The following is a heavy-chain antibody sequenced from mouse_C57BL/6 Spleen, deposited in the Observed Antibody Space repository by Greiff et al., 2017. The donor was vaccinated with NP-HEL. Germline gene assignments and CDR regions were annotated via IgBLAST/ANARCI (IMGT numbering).Heavy chain of an antibody. V-gene: IGHV1-50*01. CDR2: IDPSDSYT. CDR3: ARSYYSNYGFAY. Sequence: QVQLQQSGAELVKPGASVKLSCKASGYTFTSYWMQWVKQRPGQGLEWIGEIDPSDSYTNYNQKFKGKATLTVDTSSSTAYMQLSSLTSEDSAVYYCARSYYSNYGFAYWGQGTLVTVSA. CDR1: GYTFTSYW. D-gene: IGHD2-5*01. J-gene: IGHJ3*01.